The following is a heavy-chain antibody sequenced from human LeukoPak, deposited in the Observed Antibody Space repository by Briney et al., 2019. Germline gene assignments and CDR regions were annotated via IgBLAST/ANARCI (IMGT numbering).Heavy chain of an antibody. D-gene: IGHD1-26*01. CDR1: GFTLTSSA. CDR2: IVVGSGNT. V-gene: IGHV1-58*02. Sequence: TSVKVSCKASGFTLTSSAMQWVRQARGQRLEWIGWIVVGSGNTNYAQKFQERVTITRDMSTSTAYMELSSLRSEDTAVYYCAARGSYSSNDAFDIWGQGTMVTVSS. J-gene: IGHJ3*02. CDR3: AARGSYSSNDAFDI.